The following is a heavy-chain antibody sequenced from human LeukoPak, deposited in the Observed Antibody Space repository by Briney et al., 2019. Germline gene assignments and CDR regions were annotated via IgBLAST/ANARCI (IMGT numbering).Heavy chain of an antibody. Sequence: PGSFLRLSCAASGFTFSSYAMSWVRQAPGKGLEWVSAISGSGGSTYYADSVKGRFTISRDNSKNTLYLQMNSLRAEDTAVYYCAKMPYYYDSSGYCNFDYWGQGTLVTVSS. CDR3: AKMPYYYDSSGYCNFDY. CDR2: ISGSGGST. J-gene: IGHJ4*02. V-gene: IGHV3-23*01. CDR1: GFTFSSYA. D-gene: IGHD3-22*01.